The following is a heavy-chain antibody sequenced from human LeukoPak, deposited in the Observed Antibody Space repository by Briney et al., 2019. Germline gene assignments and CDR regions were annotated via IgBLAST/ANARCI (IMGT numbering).Heavy chain of an antibody. D-gene: IGHD3-10*01. Sequence: ASVKVSCKASGYTFTSYDINWVRQATGQGLEWMGWMNPNSGNTGYAQKFQGRVTMTRNTSISTAYMELSSLRSEDTAVYYCARGGLNLWFGESRWFDPWGQGTLVTVSS. J-gene: IGHJ5*02. CDR3: ARGGLNLWFGESRWFDP. V-gene: IGHV1-8*01. CDR2: MNPNSGNT. CDR1: GYTFTSYD.